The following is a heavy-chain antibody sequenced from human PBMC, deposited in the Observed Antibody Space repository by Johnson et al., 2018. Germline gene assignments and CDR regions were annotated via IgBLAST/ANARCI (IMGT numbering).Heavy chain of an antibody. J-gene: IGHJ1*01. Sequence: EVQLVESGGGLVKPGGSLRLSCVASGFTFSSYSMTWVRQAPGKGLEWVSSLSRSNSYGYYADSVKGRFTISRDNAKNSLDLQMNSLGVEDTAVYYCVRDLSTTTGGYVQHWGQGTLVTVSS. CDR3: VRDLSTTTGGYVQH. D-gene: IGHD1-1*01. CDR2: LSRSNSYG. V-gene: IGHV3-21*01. CDR1: GFTFSSYS.